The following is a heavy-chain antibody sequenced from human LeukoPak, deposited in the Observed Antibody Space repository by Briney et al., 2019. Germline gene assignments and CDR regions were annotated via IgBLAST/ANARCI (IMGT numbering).Heavy chain of an antibody. CDR1: GYTFTGCY. D-gene: IGHD5-18*01. V-gene: IGHV1-2*02. Sequence: ASVKVSCKASGYTFTGCYMHWVRQAPGQGLEWMGWINPNSGGTNYAQKFQGRVTMTRDTSISTVYMELSRLRSDDTAVYYCARGRILGTAMVAYWGQGTLVTVSS. CDR3: ARGRILGTAMVAY. CDR2: INPNSGGT. J-gene: IGHJ4*02.